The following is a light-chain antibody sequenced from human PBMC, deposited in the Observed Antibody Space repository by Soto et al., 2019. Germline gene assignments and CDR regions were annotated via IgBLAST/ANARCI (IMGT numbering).Light chain of an antibody. V-gene: IGKV4-1*01. CDR3: QQYYDVHQN. J-gene: IGKJ1*01. Sequence: DIVMTQSPDSLAVSLGERATINCKSSPSILYSPNNKNYLAWYQQKPGQPPKLLIYWASTRESGVPDRFSGSGSETDFTLTISSLQAEDVAVYYCQQYYDVHQNFGQGTKVEIK. CDR2: WAS. CDR1: PSILYSPNNKNY.